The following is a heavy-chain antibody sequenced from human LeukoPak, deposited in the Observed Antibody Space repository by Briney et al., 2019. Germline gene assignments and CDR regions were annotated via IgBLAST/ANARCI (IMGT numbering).Heavy chain of an antibody. J-gene: IGHJ4*02. CDR2: VYNSGT. CDR3: ARDYGGKFDY. D-gene: IGHD4-23*01. CDR1: GGSIRNFY. Sequence: PSETLSPTCTVSGGSIRNFYWSWIRQTPGKGLEWIGYVYNSGTNYNPSLKSRVTISMDTSKNQFSLNLNSVTAADTAVYYCARDYGGKFDYWGQGTLVTVSS. V-gene: IGHV4-59*01.